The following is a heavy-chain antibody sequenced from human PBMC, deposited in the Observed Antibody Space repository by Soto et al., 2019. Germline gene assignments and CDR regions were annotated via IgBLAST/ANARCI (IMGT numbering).Heavy chain of an antibody. J-gene: IGHJ2*01. Sequence: QVQLQESGPGLAKPSQTLSLTCAVSGASTSSVGYFWTWIRQRPGKGLEWIGYISYDGRTFYSPSLESRLTISLDTSDIQFSLNLNSVTAADTAVYFCARFTTRGSYFYLWGRGTLVSVSS. CDR3: ARFTTRGSYFYL. CDR2: ISYDGRT. D-gene: IGHD4-17*01. V-gene: IGHV4-31*11. CDR1: GASTSSVGYF.